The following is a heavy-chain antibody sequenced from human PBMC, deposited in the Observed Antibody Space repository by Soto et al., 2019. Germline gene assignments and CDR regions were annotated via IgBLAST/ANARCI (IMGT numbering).Heavy chain of an antibody. CDR3: AKEHNDLYSRHYIDV. V-gene: IGHV3-30*18. CDR1: RFTFSTYG. CDR2: SSYEGSED. J-gene: IGHJ4*02. D-gene: IGHD2-8*01. Sequence: PGGSLRLSCAASRFTFSTYGMHWLRQAPGKGLEWVAVSSYEGSEDYYSDSVKGRFTVSRVNSKNTLFLQMHSLRGEDTAMDYFAKEHNDLYSRHYIDVWGQGTPVTVSS.